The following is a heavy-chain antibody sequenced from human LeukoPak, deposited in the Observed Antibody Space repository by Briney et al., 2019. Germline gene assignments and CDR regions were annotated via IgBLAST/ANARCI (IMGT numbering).Heavy chain of an antibody. D-gene: IGHD3-22*01. CDR2: IRSGGSYT. CDR3: AKTSYDSSGYSHYFDH. J-gene: IGHJ4*02. CDR1: GFTFSDYY. V-gene: IGHV3-11*06. Sequence: GGSLRLSCAASGFTFSDYYMSWIRQAPGKGLEWVSYIRSGGSYTNYADSVKGRFTISRDNAKNSLYLQMNSLRAEDTAVYYRAKTSYDSSGYSHYFDHWGQGTLVTVSS.